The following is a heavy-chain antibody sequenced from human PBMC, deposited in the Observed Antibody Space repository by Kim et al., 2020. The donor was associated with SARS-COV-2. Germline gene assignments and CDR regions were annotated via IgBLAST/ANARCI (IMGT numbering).Heavy chain of an antibody. D-gene: IGHD3-22*01. J-gene: IGHJ3*02. CDR1: GFTFSSYG. Sequence: GGSLRLSCAASGFTFSSYGMHWVRQAPGKGLEWVAVISYDGSNKYYADSVKGRFTISRDNSKNTLYLQMNSLRAEDTAVYYCAKDSGITMIVVDHDAFDIWGQGTMVTVSS. CDR3: AKDSGITMIVVDHDAFDI. V-gene: IGHV3-30*18. CDR2: ISYDGSNK.